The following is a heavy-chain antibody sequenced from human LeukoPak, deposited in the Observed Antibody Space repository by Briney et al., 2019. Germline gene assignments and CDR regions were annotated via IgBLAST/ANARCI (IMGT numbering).Heavy chain of an antibody. CDR2: INHSGST. CDR1: GGSFSGYY. V-gene: IGHV4-34*01. Sequence: SKTLSLTCAVYGGSFSGYYWSWIRQPPGKGLEWIGEINHSGSTNYNPSLKSRVTISVDTSKNQFSLKLSSVTAADTAVYYCARGAHPTYYYGSGSYLGPRLLFDPWGQGTLVTVSS. CDR3: ARGAHPTYYYGSGSYLGPRLLFDP. D-gene: IGHD3-10*01. J-gene: IGHJ5*02.